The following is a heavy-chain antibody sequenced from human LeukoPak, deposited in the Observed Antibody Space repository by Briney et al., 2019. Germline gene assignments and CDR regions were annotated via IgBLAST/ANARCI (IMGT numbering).Heavy chain of an antibody. CDR1: GGSFSGYY. CDR2: INHSGST. D-gene: IGHD3-3*01. J-gene: IGHJ5*02. V-gene: IGHV4-34*01. CDR3: ARGVLRFLEWLSKSANWFDP. Sequence: PSETLSLTCAVYGGSFSGYYWSWIRQPPGKGLEWIGEINHSGSTNYNPSLKSRVTISVDTTKNQFPLKLSSVTAADTAVYYCARGVLRFLEWLSKSANWFDPWGQGTLVTVSS.